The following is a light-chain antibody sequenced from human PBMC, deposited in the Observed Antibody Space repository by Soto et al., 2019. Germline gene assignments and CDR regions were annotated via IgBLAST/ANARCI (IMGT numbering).Light chain of an antibody. V-gene: IGKV3-20*01. J-gene: IGKJ3*01. CDR3: QQYGSSLFT. CDR1: QSVSSKY. CDR2: GTS. Sequence: EIVLTQSPGNLSLSPGERATLSCRASQSVSSKYLAWYQQKPGQAPRVLIYGTSISASCVPERFSGSRSGTDFTLTITRLEPEDFAVYYCQQYGSSLFTFGPGTKVDFK.